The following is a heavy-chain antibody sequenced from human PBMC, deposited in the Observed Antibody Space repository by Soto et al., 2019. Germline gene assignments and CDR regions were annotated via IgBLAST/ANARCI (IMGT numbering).Heavy chain of an antibody. J-gene: IGHJ6*02. CDR2: IKSKAEGGTT. V-gene: IGHV3-15*01. CDR1: GFSFGNAW. CDR3: TTDKFNYFYYYGMDV. Sequence: PGGSLRLSCAASGFSFGNAWMSWVRQARGKGLEWVGRIKSKAEGGTTDYAAPVKGRFIISRDNSENTLYLQMNSLKTEDTAVYYCTTDKFNYFYYYGMDVWGQGTTVTVSS.